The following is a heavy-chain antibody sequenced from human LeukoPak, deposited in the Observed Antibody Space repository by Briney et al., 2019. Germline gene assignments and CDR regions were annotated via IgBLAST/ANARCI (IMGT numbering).Heavy chain of an antibody. V-gene: IGHV4-34*01. D-gene: IGHD4-17*01. CDR3: ARGLTTVTTFSWFDP. CDR2: INHSGNT. J-gene: IGHJ5*02. Sequence: PSETLSLTCAVYGGSFSGYYWSWIRQPPGKGLEWIGEINHSGNTNYDPSLKSRVTISVDTSKNQFSLKLSSVTAADTAVYYCARGLTTVTTFSWFDPWGRGTLVTVSS. CDR1: GGSFSGYY.